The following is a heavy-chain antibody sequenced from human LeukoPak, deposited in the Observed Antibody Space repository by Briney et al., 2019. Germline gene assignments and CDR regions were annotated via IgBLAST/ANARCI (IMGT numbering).Heavy chain of an antibody. V-gene: IGHV4-39*07. J-gene: IGHJ4*02. D-gene: IGHD3-3*01. CDR2: IYYSGST. CDR3: ARVQFLEWLLGY. CDR1: GGSISSSSYY. Sequence: SETLSLTCTVSGGSISSSSYYWGWIRQPPGKGLEWIGSIYYSGSTYYNPSLKSRVTISVDTSKNQFSLKLSSVTAADTAVYYCARVQFLEWLLGYWGQGTLVTVSS.